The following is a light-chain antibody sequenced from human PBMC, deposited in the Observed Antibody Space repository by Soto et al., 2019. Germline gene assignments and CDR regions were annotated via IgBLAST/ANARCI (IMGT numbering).Light chain of an antibody. CDR3: QQSYSTPYT. CDR2: AAS. CDR1: QSISTY. J-gene: IGKJ2*01. Sequence: DIQMTQSPSSLSASVGDRVTITCRASQSISTYLNWYQQKPGKAPKVLIYAASSLQSGVPSRFSGSGSGADFTLTISSLQPEDFATYYCQQSYSTPYTVGQGTKLELK. V-gene: IGKV1-39*01.